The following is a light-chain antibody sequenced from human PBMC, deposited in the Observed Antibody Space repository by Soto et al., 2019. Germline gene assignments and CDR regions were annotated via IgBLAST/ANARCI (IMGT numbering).Light chain of an antibody. CDR3: VLYMGSGLWV. J-gene: IGLJ3*02. CDR2: STN. CDR1: SGSVSTSYY. V-gene: IGLV8-61*01. Sequence: QAVVTQEPSFSVSPGGTVTLTCGLSSGSVSTSYYPSWYQQTPGQPPRTLIYSTNTRPSGVPDRFSGSILGNKAALTITGAQADDDSDYYCVLYMGSGLWVFGGGTQLTVL.